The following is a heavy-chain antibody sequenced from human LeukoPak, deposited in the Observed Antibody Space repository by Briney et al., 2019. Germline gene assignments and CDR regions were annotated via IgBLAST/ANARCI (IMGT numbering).Heavy chain of an antibody. CDR3: ARGSGILPYSTSYYYYYMDV. Sequence: GASVKVSCKASGYTFTGYYMHWVRQAPGQGLEWMGWINPNSGGTNYAQKFQGRVTMTRDTSISTAYMELSRLRSDDTAVYYCARGSGILPYSTSYYYYYMDVWGKGTTVTISS. D-gene: IGHD6-6*01. CDR1: GYTFTGYY. J-gene: IGHJ6*03. V-gene: IGHV1-2*02. CDR2: INPNSGGT.